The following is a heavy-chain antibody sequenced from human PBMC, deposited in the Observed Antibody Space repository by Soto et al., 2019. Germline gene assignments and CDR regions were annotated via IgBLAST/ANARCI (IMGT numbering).Heavy chain of an antibody. CDR2: IRYDGRNI. CDR3: ARDGVGATAFWGYLYY. J-gene: IGHJ4*02. V-gene: IGHV3-33*01. CDR1: GFTFSGYG. Sequence: QVQLVESGGGVVQPGRSLRLSCVASGFTFSGYGMHWVRQAPGKGLEWVAIIRYDGRNIYYADSVRGRFGISRDNSKNTLFRQMDSLGAEDTAVYYCARDGVGATAFWGYLYYWGQGALVTVSS. D-gene: IGHD3-16*01.